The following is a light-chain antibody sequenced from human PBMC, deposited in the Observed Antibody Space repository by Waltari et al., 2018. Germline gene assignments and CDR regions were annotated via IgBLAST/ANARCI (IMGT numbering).Light chain of an antibody. V-gene: IGLV2-14*03. CDR2: DVS. CDR1: TRDVGDYDW. J-gene: IGLJ1*01. CDR3: TSYTSRHSLV. Sequence: QSALTQPASVSGSPGQSITISCTGTTRDVGDYDWVSWYQHPPGKAPNVVIFDVSYRPSGVSNRFSGSKPGNTASLTISGLQAEDEADYYCTSYTSRHSLVFGTGTKVTVL.